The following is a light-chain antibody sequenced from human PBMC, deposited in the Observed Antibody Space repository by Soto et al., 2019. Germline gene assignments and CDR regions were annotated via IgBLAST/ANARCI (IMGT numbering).Light chain of an antibody. CDR3: QQYNNWPPDYT. Sequence: EKVLTQSPGTLSLSPGERATLSCRASQNVSSSYLAWYQHKPGQAPRLLIYGASNRATGIPDRVSGSGSGTDFTLTISRLEPEDFAVYYCQQYNNWPPDYTFGQGTKLEIK. V-gene: IGKV3-20*01. CDR2: GAS. CDR1: QNVSSSY. J-gene: IGKJ2*01.